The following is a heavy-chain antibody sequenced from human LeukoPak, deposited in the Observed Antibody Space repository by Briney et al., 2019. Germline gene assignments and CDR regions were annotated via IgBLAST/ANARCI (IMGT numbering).Heavy chain of an antibody. CDR2: ISSSGSTI. CDR1: GFTFSDYY. Sequence: GGSLRLSCAASGFTFSDYYMSWIRQAPGKGLEWVSYISSSGSTIYYADSVKGRFTISRDNAKNSLYLQMNSLRAEDTAVYYCAREGATTPFDYYYYCMDVWGKGTTVTVSS. J-gene: IGHJ6*03. D-gene: IGHD1-26*01. CDR3: AREGATTPFDYYYYCMDV. V-gene: IGHV3-11*01.